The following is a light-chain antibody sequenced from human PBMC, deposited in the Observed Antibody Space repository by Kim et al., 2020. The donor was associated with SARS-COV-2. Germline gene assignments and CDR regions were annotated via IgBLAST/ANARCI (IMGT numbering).Light chain of an antibody. V-gene: IGLV3-1*01. J-gene: IGLJ3*02. Sequence: SYELTQPPSVSVSPGQTASITCSGDKLGEKFVSWYQQKPGQSPVVVTYQDSKRPSGIPERFSGSNSGNTATLTISGTQAMDEADYYCQAWHSNTEGVFGGGTKLTVL. CDR3: QAWHSNTEGV. CDR2: QDS. CDR1: KLGEKF.